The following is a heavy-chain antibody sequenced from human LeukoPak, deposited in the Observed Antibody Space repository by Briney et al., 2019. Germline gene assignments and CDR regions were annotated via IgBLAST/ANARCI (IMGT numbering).Heavy chain of an antibody. Sequence: SETLSLTCTVSGGSISSYYWSWIRQPPGKGLEWIGYIYYSGSTNYNPSLKSRVTISVDTSKNQFSLKLSSVTAADTAVYYCARVKWLPDYYYMDIWGKGTTVTVSS. J-gene: IGHJ6*03. D-gene: IGHD5-12*01. CDR1: GGSISSYY. CDR2: IYYSGST. V-gene: IGHV4-59*01. CDR3: ARVKWLPDYYYMDI.